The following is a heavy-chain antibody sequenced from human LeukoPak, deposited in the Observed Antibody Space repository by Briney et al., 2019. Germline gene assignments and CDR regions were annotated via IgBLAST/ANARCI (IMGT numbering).Heavy chain of an antibody. V-gene: IGHV1-2*02. Sequence: ASVKVSCKASGYTFTGYYMHWVRQAPGQGLEWMGWINPNSGGTNYAQKFQGRVTMTRDMSTSTAYMELSSLRSEDTAVYYCAAGVVPAAIADYWGQGTLVTVSS. D-gene: IGHD2-2*02. J-gene: IGHJ4*02. CDR3: AAGVVPAAIADY. CDR1: GYTFTGYY. CDR2: INPNSGGT.